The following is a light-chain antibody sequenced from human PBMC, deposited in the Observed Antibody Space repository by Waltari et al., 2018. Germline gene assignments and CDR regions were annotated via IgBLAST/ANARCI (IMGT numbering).Light chain of an antibody. CDR3: SSFTTTSTWV. J-gene: IGLJ3*02. CDR1: SSDVGAYSY. V-gene: IGLV2-14*01. CDR2: EVS. Sequence: QSALTQPASVSGSPGPSITISSSGTSSDVGAYSYVSWYQHHPGTAPKLMIFEVSNRPSGVSDRFSGSKSGNTASLTISGLQAEDEADYYCSSFTTTSTWVFGGGTKLTVL.